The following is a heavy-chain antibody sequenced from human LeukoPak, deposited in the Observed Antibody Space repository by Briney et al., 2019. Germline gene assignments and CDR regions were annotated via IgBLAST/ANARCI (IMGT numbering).Heavy chain of an antibody. J-gene: IGHJ4*02. CDR3: ARGSGIYYVSSGYSDY. CDR2: MNPNSGNT. V-gene: IGHV1-8*01. Sequence: GASVKVSCKASGYTFTSYDINWVRQATGQGLEWMGWMNPNSGNTGYAQKFQGRVTMTRNTSISTAYMELSSLRSEDTAVYYCARGSGIYYVSSGYSDYWGQGTLVTVSS. CDR1: GYTFTSYD. D-gene: IGHD3-22*01.